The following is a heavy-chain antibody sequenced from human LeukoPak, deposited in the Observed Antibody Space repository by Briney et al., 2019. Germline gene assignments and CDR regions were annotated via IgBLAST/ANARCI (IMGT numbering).Heavy chain of an antibody. CDR3: ARASQWLAFDN. CDR1: GFTFNNYA. V-gene: IGHV3-23*01. D-gene: IGHD6-19*01. Sequence: GGSLRLSCAASGFTFNNYAMIWVRQAPGKGLEWVSVISGSGNSTYYADSVKGRFTISRDNSKNTLYLQMNSLRAEDTAVYFCARASQWLAFDNWGQGTLVTVSS. CDR2: ISGSGNST. J-gene: IGHJ4*02.